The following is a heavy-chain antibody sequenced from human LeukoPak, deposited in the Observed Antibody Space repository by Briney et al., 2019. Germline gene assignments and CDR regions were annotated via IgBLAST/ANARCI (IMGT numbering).Heavy chain of an antibody. J-gene: IGHJ4*02. CDR1: GDSITGYY. CDR3: VREPSSSGWFAY. CDR2: ISYTGST. Sequence: PSETLSLTCTVSGDSITGYYWSWIRQPPRKGLEWIAYISYTGSTNYNPSLRGRVTISLDTSANQFSLKFSSVTTTDTAVYYCVREPSSSGWFAYWGQGTLVTVSS. V-gene: IGHV4-59*01. D-gene: IGHD6-19*01.